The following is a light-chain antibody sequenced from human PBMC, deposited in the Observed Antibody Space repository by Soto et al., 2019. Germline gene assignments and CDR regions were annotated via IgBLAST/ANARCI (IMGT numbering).Light chain of an antibody. V-gene: IGKV4-1*01. J-gene: IGKJ4*01. Sequence: DIVMTQSPDYLAVSLGERATINCKSSRSLLHDSNNENFLAWYQQRPGQPPKLLFYWASTRQSGVPERFSGSGSETDFTLTISSLRAEDVALYYCQQYFGIPLTVGGGTKVEIK. CDR3: QQYFGIPLT. CDR2: WAS. CDR1: RSLLHDSNNENF.